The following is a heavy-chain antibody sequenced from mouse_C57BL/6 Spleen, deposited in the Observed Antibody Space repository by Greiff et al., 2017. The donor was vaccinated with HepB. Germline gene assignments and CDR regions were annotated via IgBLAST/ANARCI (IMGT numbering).Heavy chain of an antibody. D-gene: IGHD1-1*01. J-gene: IGHJ1*03. CDR2: ISSGSSTI. V-gene: IGHV5-17*01. CDR1: GFTFSDYG. Sequence: EVMLVESGGGLVKPGGFLKLSCAASGFTFSDYGMHWVRQAPEKGLEWVAYISSGSSTIYYADTVKGRFTISRDNAKTTLFLQMTSLRSEDTAMYYCARRGYYGSSYDWYFDVWGTGTTVTVSS. CDR3: ARRGYYGSSYDWYFDV.